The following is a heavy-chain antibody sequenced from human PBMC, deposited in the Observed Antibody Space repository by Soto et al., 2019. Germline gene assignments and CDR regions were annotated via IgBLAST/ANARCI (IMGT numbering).Heavy chain of an antibody. CDR3: AREGVHAFDV. Sequence: SQTLSLTCAISGDSVSSNSAAWNWIRQSPSRGLEWLGRTSYRSKWTNDYAVSVKSRITINPDTSKNQFSLQLMSVTPEDTAVDYGAREGVHAFDVWGQGTVVTVSS. J-gene: IGHJ3*01. CDR1: GDSVSSNSAA. V-gene: IGHV6-1*01. CDR2: TSYRSKWTN.